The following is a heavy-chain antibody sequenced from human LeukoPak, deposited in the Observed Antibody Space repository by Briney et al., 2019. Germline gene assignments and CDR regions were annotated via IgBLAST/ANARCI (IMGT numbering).Heavy chain of an antibody. D-gene: IGHD2-15*01. J-gene: IGHJ3*02. V-gene: IGHV3-23*01. CDR2: ISGSGGST. Sequence: PGGSLRLSCAASGFTFSSYAMSWVRQAPGKGLEWVSAISGSGGSTYYADSVKGRFTISRDNSKNTLYLQMNSLRAEDTAVYYCATRADIVVVVAAYGAFDIWGQGTMVTVSS. CDR1: GFTFSSYA. CDR3: ATRADIVVVVAAYGAFDI.